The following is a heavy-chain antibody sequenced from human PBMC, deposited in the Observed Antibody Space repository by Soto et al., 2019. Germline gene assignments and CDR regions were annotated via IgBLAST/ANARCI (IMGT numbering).Heavy chain of an antibody. V-gene: IGHV4-59*01. Sequence: SETLSLTCTVSGGSISSYYWSWIRQPPGKGLEWIGYNYYRGSTNYNPSLTSRVTISVDTSKNQFSLRLGSVTAADTAVYYCARVAGDGCPVHWGQGTLVTVSS. CDR2: NYYRGST. CDR3: ARVAGDGCPVH. CDR1: GGSISSYY. D-gene: IGHD2-15*01. J-gene: IGHJ4*02.